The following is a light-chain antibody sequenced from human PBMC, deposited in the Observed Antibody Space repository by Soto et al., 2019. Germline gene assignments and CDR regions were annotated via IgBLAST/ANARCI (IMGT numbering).Light chain of an antibody. CDR3: QSYDSRLSGSNV. V-gene: IGLV1-40*01. CDR1: RPNIGAGYD. CDR2: GNS. Sequence: QSVLTQPPSVSGAPGQRVTISCTGSRPNIGAGYDVHWYQQLPGTAPKLLIYGNSNRPSGVPDRFSGSKSGTSASLAITGLKAEYEADYYCQSYDSRLSGSNVFGTGTKVTVL. J-gene: IGLJ1*01.